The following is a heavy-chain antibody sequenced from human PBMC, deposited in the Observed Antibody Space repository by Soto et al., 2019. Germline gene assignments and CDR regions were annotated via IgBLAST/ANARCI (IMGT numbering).Heavy chain of an antibody. CDR3: ARDGSYRYSD. CDR2: LSAHNGMT. Sequence: QVQLVQSGAEVKKPGASVKVSCKASGYSFTRFGIAWVRQAPGQGLEWMGWLSAHNGMTHYAQQFQGRVTMTTDTSTGTAYMELRSLKADDTAVYFCARDGSYRYSDWGQGTLVIVSS. D-gene: IGHD3-16*02. J-gene: IGHJ4*02. CDR1: GYSFTRFG. V-gene: IGHV1-18*01.